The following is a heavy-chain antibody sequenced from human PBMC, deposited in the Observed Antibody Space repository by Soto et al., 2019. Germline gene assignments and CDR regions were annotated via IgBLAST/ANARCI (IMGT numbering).Heavy chain of an antibody. CDR3: ARPFGYSSGWYGGGHYYYYYGMDV. D-gene: IGHD6-19*01. CDR2: IIPIFGTA. Sequence: SVKVSCKASGGTFSSYAISWVRQAPGQGLEWMGGIIPIFGTANYAQKFQGRVTITADESTSTAYMELSSLRSEDTAVYYCARPFGYSSGWYGGGHYYYYYGMDVWGQGTTVTVSS. J-gene: IGHJ6*02. V-gene: IGHV1-69*13. CDR1: GGTFSSYA.